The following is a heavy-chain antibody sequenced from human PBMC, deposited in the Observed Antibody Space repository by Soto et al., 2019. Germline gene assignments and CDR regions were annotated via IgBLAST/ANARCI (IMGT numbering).Heavy chain of an antibody. V-gene: IGHV1-3*01. CDR2: INAGNGNT. J-gene: IGHJ4*02. D-gene: IGHD5-18*01. CDR3: ASIFLDTAMVLDY. CDR1: GYTFTSYA. Sequence: ASVKVSFKASGYTFTSYAMHWVRQAPGQRLEWMGWINAGNGNTKYSQKFQGRVTITRDTSASTDYMELSSLRSEETAAYYCASIFLDTAMVLDYRGQGTLVSVSS.